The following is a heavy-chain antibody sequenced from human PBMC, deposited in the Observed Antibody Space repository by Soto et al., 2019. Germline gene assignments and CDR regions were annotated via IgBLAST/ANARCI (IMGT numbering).Heavy chain of an antibody. CDR2: ISSSSSYI. J-gene: IGHJ6*03. CDR1: GLTFSSYS. Sequence: GGSLRVSCAASGLTFSSYSMNWVRKAPGKGLEWVSSISSSSSYIYYADSVKGRFTISRDNAKNSLYLQMNSLRAEDTAVYYCARAGGDYYYYMDVWGKGTTVTVSS. CDR3: ARAGGDYYYYMDV. D-gene: IGHD2-8*02. V-gene: IGHV3-21*01.